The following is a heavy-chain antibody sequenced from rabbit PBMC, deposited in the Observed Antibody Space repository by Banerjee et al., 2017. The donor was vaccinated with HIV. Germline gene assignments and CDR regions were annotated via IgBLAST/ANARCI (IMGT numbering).Heavy chain of an antibody. CDR1: GFSFSSSYY. CDR2: IDAASSGNT. V-gene: IGHV1S45*01. D-gene: IGHD6-1*01. J-gene: IGHJ4*01. CDR3: ARGYGAYDYTKDL. Sequence: QEQLVESGGGLVQPEGSLTLTCTGSGFSFSSSYYMCWVRQAPGKGLEWIACIDAASSGNTYSPSWAKARFTISKTSSTTVTLQMTSLTAADTATYFCARGYGAYDYTKDLWGPGTLVTVS.